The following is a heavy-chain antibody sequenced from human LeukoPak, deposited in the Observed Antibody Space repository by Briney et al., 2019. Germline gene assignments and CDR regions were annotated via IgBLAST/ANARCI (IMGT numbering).Heavy chain of an antibody. CDR2: ISYIGST. D-gene: IGHD4-17*01. Sequence: PAETLSLTCAVSDDSFRSHYWTRIRQPPGKELEWIGYISYIGSTNYNPSLKSRVTISIDTSKNQFSLKLTSVTAADTAVYYCARDLVTVTKGFDIWGQGTMVSVSS. CDR3: ARDLVTVTKGFDI. J-gene: IGHJ3*02. V-gene: IGHV4-59*11. CDR1: DDSFRSHY.